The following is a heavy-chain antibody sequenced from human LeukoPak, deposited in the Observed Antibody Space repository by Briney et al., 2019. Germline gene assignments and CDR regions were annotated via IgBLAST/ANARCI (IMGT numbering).Heavy chain of an antibody. CDR2: IFTTGST. D-gene: IGHD3-3*02. Sequence: SETLSLTCSVSGGSISSDYWSWLRQPAGRGLEWIGRIFTTGSTNYNPSLKSRVTISLDKSKNQFSLRLSSVTAADTAVYYCARHFRLYYFDYWGQGTLVTVSS. J-gene: IGHJ4*02. V-gene: IGHV4-4*07. CDR1: GGSISSDY. CDR3: ARHFRLYYFDY.